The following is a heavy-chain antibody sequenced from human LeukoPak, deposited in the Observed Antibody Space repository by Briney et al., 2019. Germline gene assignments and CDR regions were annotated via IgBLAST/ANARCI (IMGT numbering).Heavy chain of an antibody. J-gene: IGHJ6*02. Sequence: GESLKISCKGSGYSFTTHWIAWVRQMPGEGLEWMGIIYPGDSDTTYSPSFQGQVTISADKSISTAYLQWSSLRASDAAMYYCARRIAAAGADGLDVWGQGTTVTVSS. CDR2: IYPGDSDT. D-gene: IGHD6-13*01. V-gene: IGHV5-51*01. CDR3: ARRIAAAGADGLDV. CDR1: GYSFTTHW.